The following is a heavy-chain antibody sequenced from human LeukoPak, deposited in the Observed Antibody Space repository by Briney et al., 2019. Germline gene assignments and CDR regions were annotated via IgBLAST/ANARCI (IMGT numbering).Heavy chain of an antibody. CDR1: EYIFTGYY. J-gene: IGHJ4*02. V-gene: IGHV1-2*06. CDR2: INPNNGAT. Sequence: ASVKVSCKASEYIFTGYYMHWVRQAPGQGLEWMGRINPNNGATNYAQKFQGRVTITGDTSINTAYMELSSLRSDDTAVYYCTRESGSYHGNDYWGQGTLVTVSS. D-gene: IGHD1-26*01. CDR3: TRESGSYHGNDY.